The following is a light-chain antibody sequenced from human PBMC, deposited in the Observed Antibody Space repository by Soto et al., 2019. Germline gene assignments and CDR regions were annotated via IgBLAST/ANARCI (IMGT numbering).Light chain of an antibody. J-gene: IGKJ1*01. CDR1: QSVKSSY. Sequence: EIVLRQSVCTLSLTKREGATLYCIPSQSVKSSYLAWYQQKPGQAPRLLIFGTSNRATGIPDRFRGGGSGTDFTLTISSLEPEDFAVYYCQQDASSPGTFCQGTNLDI. CDR2: GTS. V-gene: IGKV3-20*01. CDR3: QQDASSPGT.